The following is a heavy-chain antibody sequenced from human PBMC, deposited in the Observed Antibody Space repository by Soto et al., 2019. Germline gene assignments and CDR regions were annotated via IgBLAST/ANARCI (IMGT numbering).Heavy chain of an antibody. CDR2: MSATGGST. CDR3: AKSWGDTWQESAFHI. D-gene: IGHD5-18*01. V-gene: IGHV3-23*01. J-gene: IGHJ3*02. CDR1: GFSFSSYS. Sequence: QLLESGGDLIQPGGSLRLSCAASGFSFSSYSMSWVRQDPGKGLEWVSGMSATGGSTYYVDSVKGRFIISRDNSWKTLYLQMNSLRADDTAVYYCAKSWGDTWQESAFHIWGLGTMVTVSA.